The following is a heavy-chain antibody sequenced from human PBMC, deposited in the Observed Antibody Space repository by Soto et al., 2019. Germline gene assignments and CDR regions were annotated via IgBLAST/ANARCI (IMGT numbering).Heavy chain of an antibody. V-gene: IGHV1-69*06. CDR2: IIPIFGTA. CDR3: ARTGSGSYYKLRGWFDP. D-gene: IGHD3-10*01. Sequence: PGASVKVSCKASGGTFSSYAISWVRQAPGQGLEWMGGIIPIFGTANYAQKFQGRVTITADKSTSTAYMELSSLRSEDTAVYYCARTGSGSYYKLRGWFDPWGQGTLVTVSS. J-gene: IGHJ5*02. CDR1: GGTFSSYA.